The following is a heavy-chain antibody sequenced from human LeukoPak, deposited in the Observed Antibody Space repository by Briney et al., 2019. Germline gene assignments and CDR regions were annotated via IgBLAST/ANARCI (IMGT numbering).Heavy chain of an antibody. D-gene: IGHD6-13*01. Sequence: SETLSLTCTVSGGSISSSSYYWGWIRQPPGKGLEWIGSIYYSGSTYYNPSLKSRVTISVDTSKNRSSLKLSSVTAADTAVYYCARPAAAGTPGDWFDPWGQGTLVTVSS. CDR2: IYYSGST. V-gene: IGHV4-39*01. CDR1: GGSISSSSYY. J-gene: IGHJ5*02. CDR3: ARPAAAGTPGDWFDP.